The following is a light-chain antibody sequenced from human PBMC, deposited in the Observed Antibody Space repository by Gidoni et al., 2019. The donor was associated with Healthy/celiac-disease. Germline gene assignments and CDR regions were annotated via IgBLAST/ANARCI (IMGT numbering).Light chain of an antibody. J-gene: IGKJ4*01. Sequence: DIVLTQSPGTLSLSPGARATLSCRASQSVSSSYLAWYQQKPGQAPRLLIYGASSRATGIPDRFSGSGSGTDFTLTISRLEPEDFAVYYCQQYGSSPSTFGGGTKVEIK. CDR1: QSVSSSY. CDR2: GAS. CDR3: QQYGSSPST. V-gene: IGKV3-20*01.